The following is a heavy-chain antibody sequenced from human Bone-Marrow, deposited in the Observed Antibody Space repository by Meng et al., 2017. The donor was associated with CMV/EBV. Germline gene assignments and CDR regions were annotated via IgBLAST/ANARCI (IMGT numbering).Heavy chain of an antibody. V-gene: IGHV1-69*04. Sequence: SVKVSCKASGGTFSSYTISWVRQAPGQGLEWMGRIIPILGIANYAQKLQGRVTMTTDTSTSTAYMELRSLRSDDTAVYYCARDINNYCSSTSCYGGGYYWGQGTLVTVSS. D-gene: IGHD2-2*01. CDR1: GGTFSSYT. J-gene: IGHJ4*02. CDR2: IIPILGIA. CDR3: ARDINNYCSSTSCYGGGYY.